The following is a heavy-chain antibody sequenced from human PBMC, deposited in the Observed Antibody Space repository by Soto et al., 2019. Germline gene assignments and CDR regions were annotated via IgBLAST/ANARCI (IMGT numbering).Heavy chain of an antibody. J-gene: IGHJ4*02. D-gene: IGHD3-22*01. CDR3: ASSYYYDSSGYALYYFDY. CDR2: IYYSGST. Sequence: QLQLQESGPGLVKPSETLSLTCTVSGGSISSSSYYWGWIRQPPGKGLEWIGSIYYSGSTYYNPSLKSRVTTPPDTTKNPFSLKLSSVTAADTAVYYCASSYYYDSSGYALYYFDYWGQGTLVTVSS. CDR1: GGSISSSSYY. V-gene: IGHV4-39*01.